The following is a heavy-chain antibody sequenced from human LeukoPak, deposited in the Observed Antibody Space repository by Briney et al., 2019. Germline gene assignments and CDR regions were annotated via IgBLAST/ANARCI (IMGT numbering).Heavy chain of an antibody. CDR2: LKQDGSEK. D-gene: IGHD4-17*01. CDR3: ARDLWDYGDLFDY. V-gene: IGHV3-7*01. J-gene: IGHJ4*02. Sequence: GGSLRLSCAASGFTFSSYWMSWVRQAPGKGLEWVANLKQDGSEKYYVDSVKGRFTISRDNAKNSLYLQMNSLRAEDTAVYYCARDLWDYGDLFDYWGQGTLVTVSS. CDR1: GFTFSSYW.